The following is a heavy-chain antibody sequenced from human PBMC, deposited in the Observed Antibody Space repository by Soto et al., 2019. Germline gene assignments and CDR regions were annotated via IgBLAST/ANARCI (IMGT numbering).Heavy chain of an antibody. CDR1: GFTFSHAW. CDR3: TASYRDYVGSAFDI. CDR2: IKSKTDGGTI. V-gene: IGHV3-15*07. Sequence: QLVVSGGGLVKPGGSLRLSCAASGFTFSHAWMNWVRQAPGKGLEWVGRIKSKTDGGTIDYAAPVKGRFTISRDDSENKLLLQMNSLKTENTAVYYCTASYRDYVGSAFDIWGQGTMVTVSS. J-gene: IGHJ3*02. D-gene: IGHD4-17*01.